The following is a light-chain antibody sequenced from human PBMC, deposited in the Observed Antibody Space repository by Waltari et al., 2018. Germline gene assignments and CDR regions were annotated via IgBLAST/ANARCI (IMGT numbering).Light chain of an antibody. V-gene: IGKV3-11*01. Sequence: EIVLTQSPATLSLSPGERATLSCRASHSVSRYLAWYQQRPGQAPRLLIYDASNRATGIPARFSGSGYETDFTLTISSLEPEDFAVYYCKQRSNWPLTFGGGTKVEIK. CDR1: HSVSRY. CDR3: KQRSNWPLT. J-gene: IGKJ4*01. CDR2: DAS.